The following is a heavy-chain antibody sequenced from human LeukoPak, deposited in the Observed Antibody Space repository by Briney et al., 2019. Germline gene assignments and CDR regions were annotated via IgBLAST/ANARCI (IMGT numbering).Heavy chain of an antibody. CDR2: MNPNSGNT. D-gene: IGHD6-13*01. CDR1: GYTFTSYD. V-gene: IGHV1-8*03. J-gene: IGHJ3*02. CDR3: ARRIAAAGTGAFDI. Sequence: ASVKVSCKASGYTFTSYDINWVRQATGQGLEWMGWMNPNSGNTDYAQKFQGRVTITRNTSISTAYMELSSLRSEDTAVYYCARRIAAAGTGAFDIWGQGTMVTVSS.